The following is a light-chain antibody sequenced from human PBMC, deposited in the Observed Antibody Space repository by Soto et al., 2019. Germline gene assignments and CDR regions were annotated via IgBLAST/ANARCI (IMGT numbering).Light chain of an antibody. CDR3: QHSFNIPRT. Sequence: DIQMTQSPSSLSASVGDRVTITCRASQGIANYLNWYQQKPGKAPKLLIYGASSLQSGVASKFSGSGSGTDFTLSISRLQREDFSTYYCQHSFNIPRTFDQGTKVEFK. CDR1: QGIANY. J-gene: IGKJ1*01. V-gene: IGKV1-39*01. CDR2: GAS.